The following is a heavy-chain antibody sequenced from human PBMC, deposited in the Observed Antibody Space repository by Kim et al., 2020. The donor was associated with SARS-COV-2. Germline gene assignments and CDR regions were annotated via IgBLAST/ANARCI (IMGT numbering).Heavy chain of an antibody. J-gene: IGHJ4*02. CDR3: ARAKDGSGVMRDY. Sequence: YAQKLQGRVTMTTDTSTSTAYMELRSLRSDDTAVYYCARAKDGSGVMRDYWGQGTLVTVSS. V-gene: IGHV1-18*01. D-gene: IGHD3-10*01.